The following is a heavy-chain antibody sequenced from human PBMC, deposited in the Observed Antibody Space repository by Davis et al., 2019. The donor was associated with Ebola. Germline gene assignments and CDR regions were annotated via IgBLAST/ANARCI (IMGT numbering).Heavy chain of an antibody. J-gene: IGHJ6*02. V-gene: IGHV4-31*03. D-gene: IGHD3-16*02. CDR3: ARGNYVWGSYRYVAYYYYGMDV. CDR2: IYYSGST. CDR1: GGSISSGGYY. Sequence: SETLSLTCTVSGGSISSGGYYWSWIRQHPGKGLEWIGYIYYSGSTYYNPSLKSRVTISVDTSKNQFSLKPSSVTAADTAVYYCARGNYVWGSYRYVAYYYYGMDVWGQGTTVTVSS.